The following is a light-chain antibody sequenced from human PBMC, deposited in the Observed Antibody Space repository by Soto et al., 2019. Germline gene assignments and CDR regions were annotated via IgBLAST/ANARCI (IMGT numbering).Light chain of an antibody. Sequence: QSALTQPASVSGSPGQSITISCTGTSSDVGSSNLVSWYQQDPGKAPKLIIYEGSRRPSGVSGRFSGSKSGNTASLTISGLQAEDGADYYCCSFAGSSTFYVFGTGTKLTVL. CDR2: EGS. V-gene: IGLV2-23*01. J-gene: IGLJ1*01. CDR3: CSFAGSSTFYV. CDR1: SSDVGSSNL.